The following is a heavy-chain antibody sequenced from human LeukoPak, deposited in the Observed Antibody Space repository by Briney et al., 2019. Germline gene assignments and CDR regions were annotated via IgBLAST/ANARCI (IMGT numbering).Heavy chain of an antibody. CDR1: GFTFSIYA. Sequence: GGSLRLSCAVSGFTFSIYAMNWVRQAPGKGLEWVSTISGSGGSTYYADSVKGRFTISRDNSKNTLYLQMNSLRAEDTAVYFCARNSYSSSWIDDYWGQGTLVTVSS. CDR3: ARNSYSSSWIDDY. D-gene: IGHD6-13*01. J-gene: IGHJ4*02. CDR2: ISGSGGST. V-gene: IGHV3-23*01.